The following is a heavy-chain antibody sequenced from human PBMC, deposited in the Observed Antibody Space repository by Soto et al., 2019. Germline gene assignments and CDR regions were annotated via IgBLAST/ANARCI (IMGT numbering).Heavy chain of an antibody. J-gene: IGHJ4*02. CDR3: ARTLPNRQLFDS. CDR1: GGSISSSNYF. V-gene: IGHV4-61*05. CDR2: IYNSGRY. Sequence: SETLSLTCTVSGGSISSSNYFWGWIRQSPDKGLEWIGYIYNSGRYNYNPSLESRLTISIDTSKNQFSLRLASVTAADTAVYYCARTLPNRQLFDSWSQGTLVTVS. D-gene: IGHD1-1*01.